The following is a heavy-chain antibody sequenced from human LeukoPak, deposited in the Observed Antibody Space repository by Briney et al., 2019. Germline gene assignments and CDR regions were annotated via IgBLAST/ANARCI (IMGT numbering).Heavy chain of an antibody. Sequence: SQTLSLTCSVSGGSINGGSYYWGWLRQPAGKALEWSGHIFTTGSTSYNPSLRTRVTISEDSSKDQFSLNLKSVTAADTAVYYCARDHSPHYYDSSGYFDLWGRGTLVTVSS. CDR3: ARDHSPHYYDSSGYFDL. CDR1: GGSINGGSYY. J-gene: IGHJ2*01. V-gene: IGHV4-61*09. CDR2: IFTTGST. D-gene: IGHD3-22*01.